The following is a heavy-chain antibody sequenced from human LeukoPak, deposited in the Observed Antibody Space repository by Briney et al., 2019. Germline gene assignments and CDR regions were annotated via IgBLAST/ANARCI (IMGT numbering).Heavy chain of an antibody. Sequence: PGGSLRLSCAASGFTFSSYGMHWVRQAPGKGLEWVAVISYDGSNKYYADSVKGRFTISRGNSKNTLYLQMNSLRAEDTAVYYCAKIGTKLPAWYYYGSGSSIDYWGQGTLVTVSS. J-gene: IGHJ4*02. CDR2: ISYDGSNK. D-gene: IGHD3-10*01. V-gene: IGHV3-30*18. CDR1: GFTFSSYG. CDR3: AKIGTKLPAWYYYGSGSSIDY.